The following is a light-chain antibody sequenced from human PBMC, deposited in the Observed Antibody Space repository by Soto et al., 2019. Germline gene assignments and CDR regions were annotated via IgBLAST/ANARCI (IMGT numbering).Light chain of an antibody. CDR2: DVS. Sequence: QSALTQPASVSGSPGQSIALSCTGTSSDVGGYKDVSWYQQHPGKAPKLMIYDVSSRPSGVSDRFSGSKSGNTASLTISGLQAEDEADYYCSSCRRTPTTVIFGGGTQLTVL. J-gene: IGLJ2*01. CDR3: SSCRRTPTTVI. CDR1: SSDVGGYKD. V-gene: IGLV2-14*01.